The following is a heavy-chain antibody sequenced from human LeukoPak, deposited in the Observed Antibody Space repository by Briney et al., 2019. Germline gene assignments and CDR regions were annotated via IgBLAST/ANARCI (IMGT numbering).Heavy chain of an antibody. Sequence: SVKVSCKASEGTFSSYAISWVRQAPGQGLEWMGRIIPIFGIANYAQKFQGRVTITADKSTSTAYMELSSLRSEDTAVYYCGASSYYYDSSGFIDYWGQGTLVTVSS. CDR3: GASSYYYDSSGFIDY. V-gene: IGHV1-69*04. J-gene: IGHJ4*02. CDR2: IIPIFGIA. D-gene: IGHD3-22*01. CDR1: EGTFSSYA.